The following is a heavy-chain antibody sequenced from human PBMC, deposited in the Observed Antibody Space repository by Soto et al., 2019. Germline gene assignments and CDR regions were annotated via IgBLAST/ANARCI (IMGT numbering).Heavy chain of an antibody. CDR3: ARAPPYYGSGSYFDRSTYYYYSGMDV. CDR2: IIPIFGTA. V-gene: IGHV1-69*12. D-gene: IGHD3-10*01. CDR1: GGTFSSYA. Sequence: QVQLVQSGAEVKKPGSSVKVSCKASGGTFSSYAISWVRQAPGQGLEWMGGIIPIFGTANYAQKFQGRVTITADESTSTAYLELSSLRSEDTAVYYCARAPPYYGSGSYFDRSTYYYYSGMDVWGQGTTVTVSS. J-gene: IGHJ6*02.